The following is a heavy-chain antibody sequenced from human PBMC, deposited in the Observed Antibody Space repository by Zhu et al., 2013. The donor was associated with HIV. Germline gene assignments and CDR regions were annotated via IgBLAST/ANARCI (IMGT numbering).Heavy chain of an antibody. V-gene: IGHV1-46*01. CDR2: INPSGGGT. D-gene: IGHD3-22*01. CDR3: ARETVVVLGALDS. CDR1: GYSFTNYY. J-gene: IGHJ3*02. Sequence: QVQLVQSGAEVTKPGASVKVSCKASGYSFTNYYVHWVRQAPGQGLEWMGIINPSGGGTNYAEKFQGRITVTRDTSTSTVSIELSSLRSDDTAVYFCARETVVVLGALDSWGQGTMVTVSS.